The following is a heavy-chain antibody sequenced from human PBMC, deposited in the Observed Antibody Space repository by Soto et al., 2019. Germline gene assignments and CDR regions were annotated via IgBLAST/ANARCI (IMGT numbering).Heavy chain of an antibody. CDR2: IHRGGNT. D-gene: IGHD6-19*01. J-gene: IGHJ4*02. Sequence: SETLSLTCIVSGGSISGFDWSWTRQPPGKGLERIGYIHRGGNTYYSPSLENRVTISVDTSKNQFSLKLRSVTAADTAVYYCGRGGWSNAYWGQGILVTVSS. CDR1: GGSISGFD. V-gene: IGHV4-59*01. CDR3: GRGGWSNAY.